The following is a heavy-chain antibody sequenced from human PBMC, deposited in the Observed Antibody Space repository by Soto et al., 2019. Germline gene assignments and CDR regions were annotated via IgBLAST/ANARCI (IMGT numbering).Heavy chain of an antibody. D-gene: IGHD2-15*01. Sequence: PGGSLRLSCAASGFTFSSYAMSWVRQAPGKGLEWVSAISGSRTTTAYADSVKGRFTISRDNSKNTLYLQMTSLRIDDTAIYYCAKDAGSVSSGGSCCFHAPGSWGQGTRVTVAS. CDR1: GFTFSSYA. J-gene: IGHJ4*02. CDR3: AKDAGSVSSGGSCCFHAPGS. CDR2: ISGSRTTT. V-gene: IGHV3-23*01.